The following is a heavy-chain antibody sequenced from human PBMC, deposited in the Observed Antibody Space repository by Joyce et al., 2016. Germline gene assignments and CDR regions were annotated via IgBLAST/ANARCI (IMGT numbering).Heavy chain of an antibody. V-gene: IGHV3-48*03. CDR3: TTPSCAN. CDR2: INSDDSRI. D-gene: IGHD2-2*01. J-gene: IGHJ4*02. Sequence: EVQLVEYGGGLVQPGGSLRLSCAASGIIFSNKKMNWVRQAPGKGLEWISSINSDDSRIHYTDSVRGRFTISRDNARNSLFLEMNSLRVEDTAMYYCTTPSCANWGQGSLVTVSS. CDR1: GIIFSNKK.